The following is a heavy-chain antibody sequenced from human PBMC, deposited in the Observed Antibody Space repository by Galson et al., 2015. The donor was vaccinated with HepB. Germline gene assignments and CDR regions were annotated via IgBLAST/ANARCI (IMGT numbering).Heavy chain of an antibody. CDR1: GFSFSNYA. Sequence: SLRLSCASSGFSFSNYAIHWVRQAPGKGLEWMAVISYDGSFRYYSDSVKGRFTVSRDPSRSILYLQMNSLRVDDTAVYYCAKGGPGRIGMMIKRSLRVDPWGQGTLVIVSS. V-gene: IGHV3-30*18. CDR3: AKGGPGRIGMMIKRSLRVDP. CDR2: ISYDGSFR. J-gene: IGHJ5*02. D-gene: IGHD3-16*01.